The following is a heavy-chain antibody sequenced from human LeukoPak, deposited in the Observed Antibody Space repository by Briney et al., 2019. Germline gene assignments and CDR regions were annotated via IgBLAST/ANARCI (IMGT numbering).Heavy chain of an antibody. CDR2: ISPSGGST. J-gene: IGHJ4*02. CDR3: ARETSSRYFDN. Sequence: ASVKVSCETSGFTFTSYYMHWVRQAPGQGLEWVGRISPSGGSTSYAQKFQGRVTITRNTSISIAYMELSSLSSEDTAVYYCARETSSRYFDNWGQGTLLTVSS. V-gene: IGHV1-46*01. CDR1: GFTFTSYY.